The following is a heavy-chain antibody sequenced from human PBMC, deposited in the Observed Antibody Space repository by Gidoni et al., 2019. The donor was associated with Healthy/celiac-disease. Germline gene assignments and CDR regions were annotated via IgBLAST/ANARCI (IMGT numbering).Heavy chain of an antibody. CDR3: ARDLGVVDDY. V-gene: IGHV3-66*01. J-gene: IGHJ4*02. CDR1: GFTVSSNY. Sequence: EVQLVESGGGLVQPGGSRRLSWAASGFTVSSNYMSWVRPAPGKGLEWVSVIYSGGSTYYADSVKGRFTISRDNSKNTLYLQMNSLRAEDTAVYYCARDLGVVDDYWGQGTLVTVSS. CDR2: IYSGGST. D-gene: IGHD2-15*01.